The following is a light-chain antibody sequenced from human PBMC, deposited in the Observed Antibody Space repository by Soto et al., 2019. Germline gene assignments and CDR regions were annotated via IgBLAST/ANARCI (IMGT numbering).Light chain of an antibody. J-gene: IGKJ1*01. CDR2: GAS. V-gene: IGKV3-15*01. Sequence: EIVMTQSPATLSVYPGERATLACRASQSVSNNFAWYQQTPGQAPRLIIYGASTRATVIPARFSGSGSGTEFTLTISSLQSEEFAVYYCQQYNDWPRTFGQGTKVELK. CDR3: QQYNDWPRT. CDR1: QSVSNN.